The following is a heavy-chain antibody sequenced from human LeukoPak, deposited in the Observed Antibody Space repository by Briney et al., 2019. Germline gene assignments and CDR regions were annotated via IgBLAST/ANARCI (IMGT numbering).Heavy chain of an antibody. Sequence: SETLSLTCSVSGASISRSTYYWGWIRQPPGKGLEWIGRVFRTGTAYYNPSLKSRVTISVDTSKTPFSLKLSSVTAADTAVYYCARHIWNMAAAGTSGWFDPWGQGTLVTVSS. V-gene: IGHV4-39*01. D-gene: IGHD6-13*01. CDR3: ARHIWNMAAAGTSGWFDP. J-gene: IGHJ5*02. CDR2: VFRTGTA. CDR1: GASISRSTYY.